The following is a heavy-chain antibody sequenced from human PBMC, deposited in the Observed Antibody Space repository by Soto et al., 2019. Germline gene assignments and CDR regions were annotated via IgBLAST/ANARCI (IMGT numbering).Heavy chain of an antibody. CDR3: AKDRVVLITKYYFDY. D-gene: IGHD3-22*01. CDR1: GFTFSSYG. J-gene: IGHJ4*02. Sequence: QVQLVESGGGVVQPGRSLRLSCAASGFTFSSYGMHWVRQAPGKGLEWVAVISYDGSNKYYADSVKGRFTISRDNSKNTLYLQMNSLRAEDTAVYYCAKDRVVLITKYYFDYWGQGTLVTVSS. CDR2: ISYDGSNK. V-gene: IGHV3-30*18.